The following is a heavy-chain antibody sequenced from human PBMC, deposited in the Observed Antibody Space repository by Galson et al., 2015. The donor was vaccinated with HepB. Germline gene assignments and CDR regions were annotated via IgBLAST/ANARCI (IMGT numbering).Heavy chain of an antibody. J-gene: IGHJ6*02. D-gene: IGHD6-6*01. CDR3: ARDHTQYSSSSEYYGMDV. Sequence: SLRLSCAASGFIFSSYKMNWVRQAPGKGLEWVSSISSSGNYIYYADSLKGRFTITRDNAKNSLYLQMNSLRAEDTAVYYCARDHTQYSSSSEYYGMDVWGQGTTVTVSS. V-gene: IGHV3-21*01. CDR2: ISSSGNYI. CDR1: GFIFSSYK.